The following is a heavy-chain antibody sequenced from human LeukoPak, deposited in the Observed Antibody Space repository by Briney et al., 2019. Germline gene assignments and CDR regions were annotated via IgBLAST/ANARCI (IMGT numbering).Heavy chain of an antibody. Sequence: ASVNVSCKASGYTFTSYDINWVRQATGQGLEWMGWMNPNSGNTGYAQKFQGRVTMTRNTSISTAYMELSSLRSEDTAVYYCARGGQRQQLVYYYYYYMDVWGKGTTVTVSS. J-gene: IGHJ6*03. CDR3: ARGGQRQQLVYYYYYYMDV. CDR2: MNPNSGNT. V-gene: IGHV1-8*01. CDR1: GYTFTSYD. D-gene: IGHD6-13*01.